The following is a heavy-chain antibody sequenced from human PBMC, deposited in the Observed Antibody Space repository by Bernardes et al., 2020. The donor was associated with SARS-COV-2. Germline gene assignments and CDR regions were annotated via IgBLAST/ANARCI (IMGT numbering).Heavy chain of an antibody. CDR1: GYTFTSYD. CDR3: ARGVSEYTNYYFDS. D-gene: IGHD4-4*01. V-gene: IGHV1-8*01. Sequence: ASGKVSCKASGYTFTSYDINWVRQATGQGLEWMGWMNPNSGNTGFAQKFQGRVTMTWSTSISTAYMELSSLRSEDTAVYYCARGVSEYTNYYFDSWGQGTLVTVSS. J-gene: IGHJ4*02. CDR2: MNPNSGNT.